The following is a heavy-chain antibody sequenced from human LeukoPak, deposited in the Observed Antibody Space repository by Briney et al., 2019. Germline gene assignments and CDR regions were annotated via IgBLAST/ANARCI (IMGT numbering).Heavy chain of an antibody. CDR2: IYNSGTT. V-gene: IGHV4-59*08. CDR1: GDSISGYY. D-gene: IGHD3-10*01. CDR3: ARHGRLALRGVLAYEMDV. J-gene: IGHJ6*02. Sequence: SETLSLTCSVSGDSISGYYWSWIRQSPGRGLEWIAYIYNSGTTNYNPSLGSRVTTSVDTSKNQVSLTLSSVTAADTAVYFRARHGRLALRGVLAYEMDVWGQGTTVTVSS.